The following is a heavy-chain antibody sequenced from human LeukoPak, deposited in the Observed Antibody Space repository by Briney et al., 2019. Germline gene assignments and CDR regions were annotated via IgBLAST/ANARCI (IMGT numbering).Heavy chain of an antibody. CDR3: ARDLVNGITMVRGVIINPNYYYYGMDV. CDR1: GYTFTGYY. V-gene: IGHV7-4-1*02. D-gene: IGHD3-10*01. CDR2: INTNTGNP. Sequence: SVKVSCKASGYTFTGYYMHWVRQAPGQGLEWMGWINTNTGNPTYAQGFTGRFVFSLDTSVSTAYLQISSLKAEDTAVYYCARDLVNGITMVRGVIINPNYYYYGMDVWGQGTTVTVSS. J-gene: IGHJ6*02.